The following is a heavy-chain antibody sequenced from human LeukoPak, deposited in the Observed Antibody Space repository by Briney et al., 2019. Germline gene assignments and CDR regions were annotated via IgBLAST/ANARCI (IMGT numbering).Heavy chain of an antibody. D-gene: IGHD6-19*01. V-gene: IGHV4-59*01. CDR3: ARDKTSYSSGWYVGYFDY. CDR2: IYYSGST. J-gene: IGHJ4*02. Sequence: SETLSLTCTVSGGSISSYYWSWIRQPPGKGLEWIGYIYYSGSTDYNPSLKSRGTISEDTSKNQFSLRLSSVTAADTAVYYCARDKTSYSSGWYVGYFDYWSQGTLVTVSS. CDR1: GGSISSYY.